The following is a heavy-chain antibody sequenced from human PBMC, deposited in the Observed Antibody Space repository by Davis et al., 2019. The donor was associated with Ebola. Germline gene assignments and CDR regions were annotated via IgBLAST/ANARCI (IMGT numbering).Heavy chain of an antibody. J-gene: IGHJ3*02. CDR2: IKQDGSEK. D-gene: IGHD1-26*01. Sequence: GGSLRLSCAASGFTFSSYWMSWVRQAPGKGLEWVANIKQDGSEKYYVDSVKGRFTISRDNAKNSLYLQMNSLRAEDTAVYYCARGGWELLFDAFDIWGQGTMVTVSS. CDR1: GFTFSSYW. V-gene: IGHV3-7*03. CDR3: ARGGWELLFDAFDI.